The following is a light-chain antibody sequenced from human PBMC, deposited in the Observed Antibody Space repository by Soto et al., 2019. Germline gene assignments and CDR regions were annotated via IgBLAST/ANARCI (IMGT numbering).Light chain of an antibody. CDR1: QSVSSSY. Sequence: EIVLTQSPGTLSLSPGESATLSCRASQSVSSSYLAWYQQKPGQAPRLLISAAYSRASGIPGRFSGSGSGTDLTLTIRRLEPEDFAVYYCQHHGGPFTFGPGTKVDIK. J-gene: IGKJ3*01. V-gene: IGKV3-20*01. CDR2: AAY. CDR3: QHHGGPFT.